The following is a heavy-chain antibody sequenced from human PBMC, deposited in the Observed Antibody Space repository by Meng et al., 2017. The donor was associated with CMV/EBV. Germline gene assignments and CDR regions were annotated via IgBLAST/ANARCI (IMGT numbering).Heavy chain of an antibody. D-gene: IGHD3-3*01. CDR1: GFTFSNAW. Sequence: CAASGFTFSNAWMNWVRQAPGKGLERVGRIKSKTDGGTTDYAAPVKGRFTISRDDSKNTLYLQMNSLKTEDTAVYYCTTDGFWSGYYNWGQGTLVTVSS. V-gene: IGHV3-15*07. CDR3: TTDGFWSGYYN. CDR2: IKSKTDGGTT. J-gene: IGHJ4*02.